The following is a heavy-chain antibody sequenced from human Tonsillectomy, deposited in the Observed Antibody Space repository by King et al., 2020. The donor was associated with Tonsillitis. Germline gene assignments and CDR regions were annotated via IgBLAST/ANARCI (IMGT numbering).Heavy chain of an antibody. V-gene: IGHV3-11*06. J-gene: IGHJ4*02. CDR1: GFTFSDFY. CDR2: IHRDGTYT. CDR3: ARVKIPIVRGGKFDY. D-gene: IGHD3-10*01. Sequence: VQLVESGGGLVKPGGSLRLSCAASGFTFSDFYMNWIRQAPGKGLEWLSYIHRDGTYTNYADSVKGRFTVSRDNAKNSLYLEMSSLRAEDTAVYYCARVKIPIVRGGKFDYWGQGTRVTVSS.